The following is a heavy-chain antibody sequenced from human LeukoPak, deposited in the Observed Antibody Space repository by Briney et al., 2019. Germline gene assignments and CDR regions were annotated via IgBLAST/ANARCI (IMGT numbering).Heavy chain of an antibody. V-gene: IGHV3-74*01. CDR1: GFTFGNSW. CDR2: INADGSTT. J-gene: IGHJ3*01. D-gene: IGHD1-14*01. CDR3: IVVVEPPDSDGFDV. Sequence: GGSLRLSCAASGFTFGNSWVHWVRQAPGKGLVWVSLINADGSTTSYADSVKGRSTISRDNARNTLSLEMNSLTIEDTAVYYCIVVVEPPDSDGFDVWGQGTMITVSS.